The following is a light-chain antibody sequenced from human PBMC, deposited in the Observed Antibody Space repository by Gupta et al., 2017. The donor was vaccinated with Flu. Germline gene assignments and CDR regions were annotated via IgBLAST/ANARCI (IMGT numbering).Light chain of an antibody. J-gene: IGLJ1*01. CDR1: SSNIGAGYD. CDR3: QSYDSSLSGYV. V-gene: IGLV1-40*01. CDR2: GNS. Sequence: ISCTGSSSNIGAGYDVHWYQQLPGTAPKLLIYGNSNRPSVVPDRFSGSKSGTSASLAITGLQAEDEADYYCQSYDSSLSGYVFGTGTKVTVL.